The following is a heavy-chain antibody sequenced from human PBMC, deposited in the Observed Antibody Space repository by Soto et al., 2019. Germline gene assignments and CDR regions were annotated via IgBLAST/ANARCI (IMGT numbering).Heavy chain of an antibody. D-gene: IGHD3-10*01. CDR3: ARAGMVRGGYYSYGMDV. Sequence: PGGSLRLSCAASGFTFSSYDMHWVRQATGKGLEWVSAIGTAGDTYYPGSVKGRFTISRENAKNSLYLQMNSLRAGDTAVYYCARAGMVRGGYYSYGMDVWGPGTTVTVSS. V-gene: IGHV3-13*01. J-gene: IGHJ6*02. CDR2: IGTAGDT. CDR1: GFTFSSYD.